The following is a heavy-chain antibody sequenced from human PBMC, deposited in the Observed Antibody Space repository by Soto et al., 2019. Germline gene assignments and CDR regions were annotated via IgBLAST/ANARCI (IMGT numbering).Heavy chain of an antibody. Sequence: GGSLRLSCAASGFTFSSYGMNWVRQAPGKGLEWVSYISSSSSAIYYADSVKGRFTTSRDNAKNSLYLQMNSLRAEDTAVYYCASQHGYCSGGSCYSVWGQGTMVTVSS. J-gene: IGHJ3*01. V-gene: IGHV3-48*01. D-gene: IGHD2-15*01. CDR3: ASQHGYCSGGSCYSV. CDR1: GFTFSSYG. CDR2: ISSSSSAI.